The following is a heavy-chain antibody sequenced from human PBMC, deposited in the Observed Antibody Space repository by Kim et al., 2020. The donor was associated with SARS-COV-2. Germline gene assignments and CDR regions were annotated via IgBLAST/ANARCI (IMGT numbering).Heavy chain of an antibody. D-gene: IGHD1-26*01. CDR2: K. CDR3: AKGWLKVGFDY. V-gene: IGHV6-1*01. J-gene: IGHJ4*02. Sequence: KDYAVSVQSRITIKSDTSNNPFSLQLHAVTAEDTAVYYCAKGWLKVGFDYWGQGILVTVSS.